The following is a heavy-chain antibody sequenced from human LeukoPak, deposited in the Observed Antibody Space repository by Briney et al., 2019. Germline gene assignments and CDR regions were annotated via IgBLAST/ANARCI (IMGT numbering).Heavy chain of an antibody. CDR1: GYTFTNYA. CDR3: ARAFSGSGSYSWFDP. V-gene: IGHV1-18*01. Sequence: ASVKVSCKASGYTFTNYAISWVRQAPGQGLEWVGWISAYNGNTNYAQKLQGRVTMTTDTSTSTAYMDLRSLRSDDTAVYYCARAFSGSGSYSWFDPWGQGTLVTVSS. J-gene: IGHJ5*02. D-gene: IGHD3-10*01. CDR2: ISAYNGNT.